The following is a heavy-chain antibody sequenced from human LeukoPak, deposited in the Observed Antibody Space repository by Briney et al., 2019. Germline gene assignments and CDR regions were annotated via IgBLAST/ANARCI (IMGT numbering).Heavy chain of an antibody. V-gene: IGHV4-34*01. J-gene: IGHJ5*02. D-gene: IGHD2-2*01. Sequence: GSLRLSCAASGFTFSSYGMSWVRQAPGKGLEWIGEINHSGSTNYSPSLKSRVTISVDTSKNQFSLKLSSVTAADTAVYYFASRYCSSTSCYRQTRNWFDPWGQGTLVTVSS. CDR1: GFTFSSYG. CDR3: ASRYCSSTSCYRQTRNWFDP. CDR2: INHSGST.